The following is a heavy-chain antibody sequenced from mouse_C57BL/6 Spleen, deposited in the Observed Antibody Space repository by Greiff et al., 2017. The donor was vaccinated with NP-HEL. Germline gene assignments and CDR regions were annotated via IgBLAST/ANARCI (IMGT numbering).Heavy chain of an antibody. D-gene: IGHD2-5*01. J-gene: IGHJ3*01. V-gene: IGHV7-4*01. CDR2: IRNKANGYTT. CDR1: GFTFTDYY. Sequence: DVHLVESGGGLVQPGASLRLSCAASGFTFTDYYMSWVRQPPGKAPEWLALIRNKANGYTTEYTASVKGRFIISRDNSQNILYLQMNTLRAEDSATYYCVKAVRDSNYSFFAYWGQGTLVTVSA. CDR3: VKAVRDSNYSFFAY.